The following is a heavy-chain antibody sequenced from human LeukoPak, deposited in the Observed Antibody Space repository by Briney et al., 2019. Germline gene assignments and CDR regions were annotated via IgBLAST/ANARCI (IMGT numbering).Heavy chain of an antibody. V-gene: IGHV4-34*01. D-gene: IGHD3-10*01. J-gene: IGHJ4*02. CDR2: INHSGST. CDR1: GESLIGYY. CDR3: ARVRTYYYGSGSHEY. Sequence: PSETLSLTCAVYGESLIGYYWSWIHQPPGKGLEWIGDINHSGSTNYNPSLKSRVTISVDTSYNQFSLELDSVTAADTAVYYCARVRTYYYGSGSHEYWGQGTLVTVSS.